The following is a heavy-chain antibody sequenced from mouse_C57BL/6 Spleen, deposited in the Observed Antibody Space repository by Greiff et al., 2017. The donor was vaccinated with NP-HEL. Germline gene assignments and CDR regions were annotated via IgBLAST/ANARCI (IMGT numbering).Heavy chain of an antibody. CDR2: RQRKSGST. CDR1: GYTFTSYW. Sequence: QVQLQQPGAELVKPGASVKLSCKASGYTFTSYWMHWVKQRPGQGLEWIGMRQRKSGSTKDNEKFKSKATLTVDKSSSTAYMQLSSLTSEDAAVYYCASNWEGFAYWGQGTLVTVSA. J-gene: IGHJ3*01. D-gene: IGHD4-1*01. V-gene: IGHV1-64*01. CDR3: ASNWEGFAY.